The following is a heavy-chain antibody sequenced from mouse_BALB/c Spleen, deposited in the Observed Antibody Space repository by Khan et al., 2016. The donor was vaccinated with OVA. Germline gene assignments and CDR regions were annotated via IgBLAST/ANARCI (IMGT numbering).Heavy chain of an antibody. CDR2: IWGGGGT. Sequence: VQLQESGPGLVAPSQSLSITCTVSGFSLSRYNIHWVRQPPGKGLEWLGMIWGGGGTDYTSTLKSRLNISKDNSKSQVFLKMNSLQTDDTAMYYCARAYYRYDGYDAMDYWGQGTSGTVSS. CDR3: ARAYYRYDGYDAMDY. V-gene: IGHV2-6-4*01. D-gene: IGHD2-14*01. J-gene: IGHJ4*01. CDR1: GFSLSRYN.